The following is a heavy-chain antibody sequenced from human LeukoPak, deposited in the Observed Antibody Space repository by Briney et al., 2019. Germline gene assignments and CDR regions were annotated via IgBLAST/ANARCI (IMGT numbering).Heavy chain of an antibody. Sequence: SETLSLTCTVSGGSFSSSSYYWGWIRQPPGKGLEWIGSIYYSGSTYYNPSLKSRVTISVDTSKNQFSLKLSSVTAADTAVYYCARRGIAAAGNYYWGQGTLVTVSS. CDR3: ARRGIAAAGNYY. CDR2: IYYSGST. V-gene: IGHV4-39*01. J-gene: IGHJ4*02. D-gene: IGHD6-13*01. CDR1: GGSFSSSSYY.